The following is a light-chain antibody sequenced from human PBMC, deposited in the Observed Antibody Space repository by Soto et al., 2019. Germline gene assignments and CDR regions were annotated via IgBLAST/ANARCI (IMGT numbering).Light chain of an antibody. Sequence: QSVLTQPPSVSGAPGQRVTISCTGSSSNIGAGYDVHWYQQLPGTAPKLLLYGNSNRPSGVPDRFSGSKSGPSASLAITGLQAEDEADYYCQSYDSSLSGSGFGTGTKLTVL. CDR1: SSNIGAGYD. CDR3: QSYDSSLSGSG. J-gene: IGLJ1*01. V-gene: IGLV1-40*01. CDR2: GNS.